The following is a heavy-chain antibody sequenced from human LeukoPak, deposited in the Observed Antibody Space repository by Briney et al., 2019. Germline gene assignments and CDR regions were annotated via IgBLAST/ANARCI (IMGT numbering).Heavy chain of an antibody. CDR3: ARPAANYCSGSSCYFDY. CDR2: ISSSSSYI. D-gene: IGHD2-15*01. V-gene: IGHV3-21*01. CDR1: GFAFSSYS. J-gene: IGHJ4*02. Sequence: PGGSLRLSCAASGFAFSSYSMNWVRQAPGKGLEWVSSISSSSSYIYYADSVKGRFTISRDNAKNSLYLQMNSLRAEDTAVYYCARPAANYCSGSSCYFDYWGQGTLVTVSS.